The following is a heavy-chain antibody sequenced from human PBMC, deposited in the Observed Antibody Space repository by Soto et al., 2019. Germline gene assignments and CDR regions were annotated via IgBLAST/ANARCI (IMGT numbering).Heavy chain of an antibody. D-gene: IGHD1-7*01. V-gene: IGHV1-69*12. CDR1: GGTFSSYA. Sequence: QVQLVQSGAEVKKPGSSVKVSCKASGGTFSSYAISWVRQAPGQGLEWMGGIIPIFGTANYAQKFQGRVTITADESTSTAYMELSSLRSEDTAVYYCARDGGITGTPSYSWFDPWGQGTLVTVSS. CDR2: IIPIFGTA. CDR3: ARDGGITGTPSYSWFDP. J-gene: IGHJ5*02.